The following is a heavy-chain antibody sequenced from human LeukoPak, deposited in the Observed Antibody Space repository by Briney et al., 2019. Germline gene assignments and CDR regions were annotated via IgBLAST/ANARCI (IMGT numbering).Heavy chain of an antibody. CDR1: GASVGSGGYS. J-gene: IGHJ6*03. V-gene: IGHV4-31*03. CDR2: ITYSGST. CDR3: ASLHYYYFYMDV. D-gene: IGHD5/OR15-5a*01. Sequence: PSQTLSLTCTVSGASVGSGGYSWPWIRQHPEKGLEWIGYITYSGSTYYNPSLKSRVTISLDTSKNQFSLKLNSVTAADTAVYHCASLHYYYFYMDVWGKGTTVTVSS.